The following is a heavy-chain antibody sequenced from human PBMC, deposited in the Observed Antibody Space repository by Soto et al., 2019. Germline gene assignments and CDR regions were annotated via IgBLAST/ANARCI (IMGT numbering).Heavy chain of an antibody. D-gene: IGHD2-15*01. CDR3: ARDLGGWPDY. V-gene: IGHV1-3*01. CDR1: GYTFTSYA. J-gene: IGHJ4*02. Sequence: QVQLVQSGAEVKKPGASVKVSCKASGYTFTSYAMHWVRQAPGQRLEWMGWINAGNGNTKYSQKFQGRVTITRYTSASTAYMELSRLRSEDTAVYFCARDLGGWPDYWGQGTLVTVSS. CDR2: INAGNGNT.